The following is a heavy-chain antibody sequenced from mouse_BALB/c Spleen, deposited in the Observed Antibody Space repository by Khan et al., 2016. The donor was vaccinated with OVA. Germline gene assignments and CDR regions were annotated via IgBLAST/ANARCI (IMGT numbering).Heavy chain of an antibody. J-gene: IGHJ2*01. D-gene: IGHD1-1*01. CDR1: GYSFTNYW. CDR3: ARGGITTGYFDY. Sequence: QVQLQQPGAELARPGASVKLSCKASGYSFTNYWMQWVKQRPGQGLEWIGTTYPGNGDTRYTQNFKGKATLTVDKSSNTAYMQLSSLASEDSAVYYCARGGITTGYFDYWGLGTTLTVSS. V-gene: IGHV1-87*01. CDR2: TYPGNGDT.